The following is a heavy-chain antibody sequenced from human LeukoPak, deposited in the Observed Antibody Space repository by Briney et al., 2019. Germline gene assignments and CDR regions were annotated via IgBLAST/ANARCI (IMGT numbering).Heavy chain of an antibody. D-gene: IGHD6-6*01. CDR1: GFTFSSYA. Sequence: PGGSLRLSCAASGFTFSSYAMSWVRQAPGKGLEWVSAISGSGGSTYYADSVKGRFTISRDNSKNTPYLQMNSLRAEDTAVYYCAKGKYSTIRGVSNFDYWGQGTLVTVSS. CDR3: AKGKYSTIRGVSNFDY. CDR2: ISGSGGST. V-gene: IGHV3-23*01. J-gene: IGHJ4*02.